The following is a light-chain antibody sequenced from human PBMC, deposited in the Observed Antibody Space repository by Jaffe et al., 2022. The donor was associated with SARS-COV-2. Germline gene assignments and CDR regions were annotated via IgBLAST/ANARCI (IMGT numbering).Light chain of an antibody. V-gene: IGKV1-39*01. CDR2: GAS. CDR1: QTITDY. Sequence: DVQMTQSPSSLSASVGDRVTITCRASQTITDYLNWFQQKPGKAPKLLIFGASALQRGVPSRFSGSGSGTYFTLTITNLQPEDSATYYCQQFYITPPYTFGRGTKLEI. J-gene: IGKJ2*01. CDR3: QQFYITPPYT.